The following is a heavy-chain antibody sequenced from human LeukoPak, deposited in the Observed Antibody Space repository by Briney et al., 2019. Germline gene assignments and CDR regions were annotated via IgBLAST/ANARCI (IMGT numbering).Heavy chain of an antibody. CDR2: INPNSGGT. D-gene: IGHD1-26*01. Sequence: ASVKVSCKASGYTFTGYYMHWVRQAPGQGLEWMGWINPNSGGTNYAQKFQGRVTMTRDTSISTAYMELSRLRSDDTAVYYCARGFPSGSQGHNWFDPWGQGTLVTVSS. CDR3: ARGFPSGSQGHNWFDP. CDR1: GYTFTGYY. J-gene: IGHJ5*02. V-gene: IGHV1-2*02.